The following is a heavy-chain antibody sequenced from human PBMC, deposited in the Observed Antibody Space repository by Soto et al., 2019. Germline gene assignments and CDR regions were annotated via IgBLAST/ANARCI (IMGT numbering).Heavy chain of an antibody. CDR2: IYYSGST. D-gene: IGHD5-12*01. CDR1: GGSISSYY. CDR3: AAGIVATIPTFDY. Sequence: QVQLQESGPGLVKPSETLSLTCTVSGGSISSYYWSWIRQPPGKGLEWIGYIYYSGSTNYNPSLKSRVTISVDTSKNQFALKLSSVTAADTAVYYCAAGIVATIPTFDYWGQGTLVTVSS. J-gene: IGHJ4*02. V-gene: IGHV4-59*01.